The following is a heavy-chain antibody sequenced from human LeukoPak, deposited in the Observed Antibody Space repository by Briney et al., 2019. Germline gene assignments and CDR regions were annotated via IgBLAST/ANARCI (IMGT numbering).Heavy chain of an antibody. CDR1: GFTFSEYA. D-gene: IGHD5-24*01. V-gene: IGHV3-23*01. J-gene: IGHJ3*01. CDR2: IPGGGERT. CDR3: AKDFVARNGVYDAFDV. Sequence: GGTLGLSCAASGFTFSEYAMNGVPQAPGKGLEGVSHIPGGGERTYFADSVKGRFTMSRDNSKNTLYLQMSSLRAEDTAVYYCAKDFVARNGVYDAFDVWGQGTMVSVS.